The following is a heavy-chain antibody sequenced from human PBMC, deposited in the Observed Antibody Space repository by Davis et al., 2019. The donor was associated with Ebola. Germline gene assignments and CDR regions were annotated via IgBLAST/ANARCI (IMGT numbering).Heavy chain of an antibody. CDR3: ARGWLRAGMDV. Sequence: HSQTLSLTCAISGDSVSIGGWNWIRQSPSRGLEWLGRTYYSSKWYNDYAVSVKSRITINPDTSKNQFSLQLNSVTPEDTALYYCARGWLRAGMDVWGEGTTVTVPS. CDR1: GDSVSIGG. D-gene: IGHD5-18*01. V-gene: IGHV6-1*01. J-gene: IGHJ6*04. CDR2: TYYSSKWYN.